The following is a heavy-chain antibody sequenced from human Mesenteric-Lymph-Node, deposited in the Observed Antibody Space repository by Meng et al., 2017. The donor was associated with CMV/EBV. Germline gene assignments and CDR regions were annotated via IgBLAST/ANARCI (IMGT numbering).Heavy chain of an antibody. CDR2: VYIRGST. V-gene: IGHV4-61*01. J-gene: IGHJ4*02. CDR1: GGSVSGGTYY. D-gene: IGHD5-12*01. Sequence: VSGGSVSGGTYYWGWIRQPPGKGLEWIGYVYIRGSTKYNPSFKGRVTISVDTSKNQFSLRLSSVTAADTAMYYCARGGVATMHPFDYWGQGTLVTVSS. CDR3: ARGGVATMHPFDY.